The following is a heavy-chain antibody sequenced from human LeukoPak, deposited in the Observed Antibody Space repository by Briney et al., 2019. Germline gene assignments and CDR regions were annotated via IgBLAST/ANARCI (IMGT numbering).Heavy chain of an antibody. D-gene: IGHD6-19*01. CDR2: IKQDGSDR. CDR1: GFTFRNYW. J-gene: IGHJ4*02. V-gene: IGHV3-7*03. Sequence: GSLRLSCAASGFTFRNYWMSWVRQVPGTGLEWVANIKQDGSDRNYVTSVRGRFTISRDNAESSLYLQMNSLRAEDTAVYYCVRNLAVAGTCFDSWGQGTLVTVSS. CDR3: VRNLAVAGTCFDS.